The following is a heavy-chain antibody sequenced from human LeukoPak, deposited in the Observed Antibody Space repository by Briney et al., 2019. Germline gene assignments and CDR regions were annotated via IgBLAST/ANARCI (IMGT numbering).Heavy chain of an antibody. V-gene: IGHV1-18*01. J-gene: IGHJ4*02. D-gene: IGHD6-13*01. CDR2: ISAYNGNT. CDR1: GYTFTSYG. Sequence: ASVKVSCKASGYTFTSYGISWVRQAPGQGLEWMGWISAYNGNTNCAQKLQGRVTMTTDTSTSTAYMELRSLRSDDTAVYYCARLIAAAGKVHADYWGQGTLVTVSS. CDR3: ARLIAAAGKVHADY.